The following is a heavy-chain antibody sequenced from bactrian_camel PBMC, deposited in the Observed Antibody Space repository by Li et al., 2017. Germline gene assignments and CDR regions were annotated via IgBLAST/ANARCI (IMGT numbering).Heavy chain of an antibody. D-gene: IGHD4*01. Sequence: VQLVESGGGSVQAGGSLRLSCVVSGYTVSRYCVGWFRQAPGKEREGVAGIYTGDGSSTYVTDSVKDRFTISRDNAKNTVYLQMNSLKPEDAARYWCAAGYNEYDLDYWGQGTQVTVS. CDR3: AAGYNEYDLDY. CDR2: IYTGDGSST. V-gene: IGHV3S6*01. J-gene: IGHJ4*01. CDR1: GYTVSRYC.